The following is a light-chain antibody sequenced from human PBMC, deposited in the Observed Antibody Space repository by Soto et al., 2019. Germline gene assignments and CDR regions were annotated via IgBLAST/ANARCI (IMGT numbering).Light chain of an antibody. J-gene: IGKJ1*01. CDR2: DAS. Sequence: EIVLTQSPATLSLSPGERATLSCRASQSVSSSLAWYQQKPGQAPRLLIYDASNRATGIPARFSGSGSGTDFTLTISSLQPDDFATYYCQQYNSYSFGQGTKVEIK. V-gene: IGKV3-11*01. CDR1: QSVSSS. CDR3: QQYNSYS.